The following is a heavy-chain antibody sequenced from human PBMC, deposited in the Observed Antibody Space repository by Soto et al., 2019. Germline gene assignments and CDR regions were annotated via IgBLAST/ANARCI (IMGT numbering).Heavy chain of an antibody. CDR2: IYHTEST. V-gene: IGHV4-4*02. CDR1: GDSISSSFW. Sequence: SETLSLTCAVSGDSISSSFWWSWVRQPPGKGLELIGEIYHTESTVYNPSLKSRVTISVDKSKNQFSLNLDSVTAADTAVYYCARYDFGTFDYWGRGILVTVSS. CDR3: ARYDFGTFDY. J-gene: IGHJ4*02. D-gene: IGHD4-17*01.